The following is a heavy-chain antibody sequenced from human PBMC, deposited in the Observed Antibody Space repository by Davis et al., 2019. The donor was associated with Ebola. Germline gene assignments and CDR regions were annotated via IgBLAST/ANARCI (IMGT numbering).Heavy chain of an antibody. V-gene: IGHV4-34*01. CDR3: ARVRVPNGPGTY. Sequence: PSETLSLTCAVYGGSFSGYYWSWIRQPPGKGLEWIGEINHGGSTNYNPSLKSRVTISVDTSKNQFSLKLSSVTAADTAVYYCARVRVPNGPGTYWGQGTLVTVSS. CDR2: INHGGST. D-gene: IGHD1-1*01. CDR1: GGSFSGYY. J-gene: IGHJ4*02.